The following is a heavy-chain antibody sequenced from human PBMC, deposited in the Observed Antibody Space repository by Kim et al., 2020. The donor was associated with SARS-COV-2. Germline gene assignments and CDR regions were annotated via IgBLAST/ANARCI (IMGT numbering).Heavy chain of an antibody. CDR3: ARGYGAHDY. CDR2: ST. D-gene: IGHD4-17*01. Sequence: STYYNPSLKSRVTISVDTSKNQFSLKLSSVTAADTAVYYCARGYGAHDYWGQGTLVTVSS. J-gene: IGHJ4*02. V-gene: IGHV4-30-2*05.